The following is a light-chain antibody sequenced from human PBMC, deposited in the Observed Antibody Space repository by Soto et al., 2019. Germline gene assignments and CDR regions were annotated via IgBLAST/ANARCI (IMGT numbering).Light chain of an antibody. CDR2: DAS. Sequence: EIVLTQSPATLSLSPGERATLSCRASQSVSSYLAWCQQKPGQAPRLLIYDASNRATGIPARFSGSGSGADFTLTISSLEHEDFAVYYCQQRSNWPPITFGQGTRLEIK. CDR1: QSVSSY. J-gene: IGKJ5*01. V-gene: IGKV3-11*01. CDR3: QQRSNWPPIT.